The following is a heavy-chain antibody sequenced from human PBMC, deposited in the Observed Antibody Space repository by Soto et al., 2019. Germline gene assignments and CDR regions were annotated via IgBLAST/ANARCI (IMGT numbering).Heavy chain of an antibody. V-gene: IGHV4-39*01. CDR1: GGSISSSSYY. Sequence: SETLSLTCTVSGGSISSSSYYWGWIRQPPGKGLEWIGSIYYSGSTYYNPSLKSRVTTSVDTSKNQFSLKSSSVTAADTAVYYCASLGTFATSYFYGMDVWGQGTTLTVSS. CDR2: IYYSGST. CDR3: ASLGTFATSYFYGMDV. D-gene: IGHD5-12*01. J-gene: IGHJ6*02.